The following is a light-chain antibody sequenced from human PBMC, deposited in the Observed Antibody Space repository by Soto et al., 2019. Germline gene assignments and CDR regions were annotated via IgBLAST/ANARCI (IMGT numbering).Light chain of an antibody. CDR2: EVS. CDR1: SSDVGGYNY. Sequence: QSALTRPASVSGSPGQSITISCTGTSSDVGGYNYVSWYQQHPGKAPKLMIYEVSNRPSGVSNRFSGSKSGNTASLTISGLQAEDEADYYCSSYTTANTYVFGTGTRSPS. V-gene: IGLV2-14*01. CDR3: SSYTTANTYV. J-gene: IGLJ1*01.